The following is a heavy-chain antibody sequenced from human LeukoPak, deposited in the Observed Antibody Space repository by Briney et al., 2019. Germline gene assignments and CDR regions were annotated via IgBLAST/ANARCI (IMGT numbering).Heavy chain of an antibody. CDR2: MNPISGNT. V-gene: IGHV1-8*02. J-gene: IGHJ4*02. CDR1: GGTFSSYA. D-gene: IGHD3-10*01. CDR3: ARARTMVRGVISNY. Sequence: ASVKVSCKASGGTFSSYAISWVRQATGQGLEWMGWMNPISGNTGYAQKFQGRVTMTRNTSISTAYMELSSLRSEDTAVYYCARARTMVRGVISNYWGQGTLVTVSS.